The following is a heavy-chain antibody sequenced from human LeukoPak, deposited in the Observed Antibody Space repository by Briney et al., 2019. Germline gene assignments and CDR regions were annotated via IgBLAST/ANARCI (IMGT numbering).Heavy chain of an antibody. D-gene: IGHD1-1*01. Sequence: GGSLRLSCAASGFTLSSSWMMSWVRQAPGKGLEWVANIRQDGSEKFYVGSVKGRFTISRDDAKNSLHLQMNSLRDEDTAIYYCARPLGNGWFDLWGQGTLVTVSS. CDR2: IRQDGSEK. V-gene: IGHV3-7*01. CDR3: ARPLGNGWFDL. CDR1: GFTLSSSW. J-gene: IGHJ5*02.